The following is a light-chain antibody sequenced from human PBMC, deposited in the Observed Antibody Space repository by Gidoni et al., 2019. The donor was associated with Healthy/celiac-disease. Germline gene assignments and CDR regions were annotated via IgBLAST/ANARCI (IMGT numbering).Light chain of an antibody. CDR3: QQYNSYPYT. J-gene: IGKJ2*01. CDR2: DAS. Sequence: DIQMTPSPSTLSASVGDRVTITCRASQSISSWLAWYQQKPGKAPKLLNYDASSLESGVPSRFSGSGSGTEFTLTISSLQPDDFATYYCQQYNSYPYTFGQGTKLEIK. V-gene: IGKV1-5*01. CDR1: QSISSW.